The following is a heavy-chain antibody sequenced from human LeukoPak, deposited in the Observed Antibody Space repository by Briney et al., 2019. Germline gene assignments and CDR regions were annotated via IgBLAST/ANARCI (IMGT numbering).Heavy chain of an antibody. CDR2: IYHSGST. CDR3: ARFIYKVPAADRGGFDY. CDR1: GYSISSGYY. Sequence: SETLSLTCTVSGYSISSGYYWGWIRQPPGKGLEWIGSIYHSGSTYYNPSLKSRVTISVDTSKNQFSLKLSSVTAADTAVYYCARFIYKVPAADRGGFDYWGQGTLVTVSS. V-gene: IGHV4-38-2*02. J-gene: IGHJ4*02. D-gene: IGHD2-2*01.